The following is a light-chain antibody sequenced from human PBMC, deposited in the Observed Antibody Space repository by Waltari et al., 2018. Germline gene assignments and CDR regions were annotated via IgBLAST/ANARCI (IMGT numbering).Light chain of an antibody. CDR2: QAS. Sequence: DIQMTQSPSTLSASVGDRVTITCRASRTINSWLAWYQQKPGRVPQLLIYQASSLQSGVPSRFSGSGSGTEFTLTISSLQPEDFATYYCQRYNSYPYTFGQGTRLEIK. CDR3: QRYNSYPYT. CDR1: RTINSW. V-gene: IGKV1-5*03. J-gene: IGKJ2*01.